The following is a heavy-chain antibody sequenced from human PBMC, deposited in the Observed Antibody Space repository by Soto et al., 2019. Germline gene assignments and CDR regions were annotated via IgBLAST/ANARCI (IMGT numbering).Heavy chain of an antibody. D-gene: IGHD4-4*01. CDR2: IWNAGNNK. Sequence: QVQLVESGGGVVQPGRSLRLSCAASGFTFSSHAMNWVRQAPGKGQEWVALIWNAGNNKYYADAGSVKGRFTISRDNSRNTLYLEMNSVRADDTGVYYCARGPDYSNFGYFDYWGQGTLVTVSS. J-gene: IGHJ4*02. CDR3: ARGPDYSNFGYFDY. V-gene: IGHV3-33*01. CDR1: GFTFSSHA.